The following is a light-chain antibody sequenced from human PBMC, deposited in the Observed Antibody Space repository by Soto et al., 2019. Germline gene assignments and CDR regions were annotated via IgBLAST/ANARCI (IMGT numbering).Light chain of an antibody. Sequence: QSVLTQPPSVSAAPGQKATISCSGSSSNIGNNYVSWYQQLPGTAPKLLIYDNNKRPSGIPDRFSGSKSGTSATLGITGLQTGDEADYYCGTWDSSLSAGGVFGTGTKVTV. J-gene: IGLJ1*01. CDR1: SSNIGNNY. CDR2: DNN. V-gene: IGLV1-51*01. CDR3: GTWDSSLSAGGV.